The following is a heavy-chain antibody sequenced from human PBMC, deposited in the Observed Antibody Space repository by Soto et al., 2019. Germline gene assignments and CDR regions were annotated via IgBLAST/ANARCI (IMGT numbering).Heavy chain of an antibody. CDR3: ARDPPRYCSSTSCYGHPSDWFDP. Sequence: QVQLVQSGAEVKKPGASVKVSCKASGYTFTSYYMHWVRQAPGQGLEWMGIINPSGGSTSYAQKFQGRVTMTRETSTSTVYMELSSLRSEDTAVYYCARDPPRYCSSTSCYGHPSDWFDPWGQGTLVTVSS. J-gene: IGHJ5*02. CDR2: INPSGGST. CDR1: GYTFTSYY. V-gene: IGHV1-46*03. D-gene: IGHD2-2*01.